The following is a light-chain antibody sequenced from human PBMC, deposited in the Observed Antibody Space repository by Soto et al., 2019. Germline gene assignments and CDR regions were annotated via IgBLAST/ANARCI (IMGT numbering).Light chain of an antibody. CDR2: GNS. Sequence: QSVLTQPPSVSGAPGQRVTIYCTGSSSNIGAGYDVHWYQQLPGTAPKLLIYGNSNRPSGVPDRFSGSKSGTSASLAITGLQAEDEADYYCQSYDISLSGYVFGTGTKLTVL. J-gene: IGLJ1*01. CDR1: SSNIGAGYD. CDR3: QSYDISLSGYV. V-gene: IGLV1-40*01.